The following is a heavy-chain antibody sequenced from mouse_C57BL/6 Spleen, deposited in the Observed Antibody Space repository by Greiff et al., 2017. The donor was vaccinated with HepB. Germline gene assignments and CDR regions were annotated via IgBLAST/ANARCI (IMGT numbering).Heavy chain of an antibody. Sequence: EVQLVESGGGLVKPGGSLKLSCAASGFTFSSYAMSWVRQTPEKRLEWVATISDGGSYTYYPDNVKGRFTISRDNAKNNLYLQMSHLKSEDTAMYYCARESIITTVVAFDYWGQGTTLTVSS. CDR3: ARESIITTVVAFDY. J-gene: IGHJ2*01. CDR2: ISDGGSYT. V-gene: IGHV5-4*01. CDR1: GFTFSSYA. D-gene: IGHD1-1*01.